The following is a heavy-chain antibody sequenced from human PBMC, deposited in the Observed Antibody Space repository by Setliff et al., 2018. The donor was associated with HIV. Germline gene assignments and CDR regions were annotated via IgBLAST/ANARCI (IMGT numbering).Heavy chain of an antibody. CDR3: SRRNKWTTGLAPYWYFDV. CDR2: IYLDNDK. CDR1: GFSLSTHEVG. V-gene: IGHV2-5*02. J-gene: IGHJ2*01. Sequence: SGPTLVNPPHILTLTCTFSGFSLSTHEVGVGWRRQSTGTALTWLALIYLDNDKRYSPTLTTRLSITKDTSKNQVVLTMTNVDPADTATYFCSRRNKWTTGLAPYWYFDVWGPGVLVTVSS. D-gene: IGHD1-1*01.